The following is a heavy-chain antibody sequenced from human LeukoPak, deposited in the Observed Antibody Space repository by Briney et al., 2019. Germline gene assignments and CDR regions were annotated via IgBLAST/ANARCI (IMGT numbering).Heavy chain of an antibody. CDR1: GGTFSSYA. J-gene: IGHJ4*02. Sequence: SVKASCKASGGTFSSYAISWVRQAPGQGLEWMGGIIPIFGTANYAQKFQGRVTLTTDTSTSTVYMELRSLRSDDTAVYFCARIGEWELRDYWGQGTLVTVSS. D-gene: IGHD1-26*01. CDR2: IIPIFGTA. CDR3: ARIGEWELRDY. V-gene: IGHV1-69*05.